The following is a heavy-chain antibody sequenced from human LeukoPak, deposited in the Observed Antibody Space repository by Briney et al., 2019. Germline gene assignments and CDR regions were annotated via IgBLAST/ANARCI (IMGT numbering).Heavy chain of an antibody. CDR3: ARNNGMDV. J-gene: IGHJ6*02. CDR1: GFALSSHW. V-gene: IGHV3-7*03. CDR2: VNRDGSET. Sequence: GGSLRLSCAASGFALSSHWMTWVRQVPGRGPEWVANVNRDGSETYYLDSVKSRFTISKDNAKNSLYLQMNSLRAEDTALYHCARNNGMDVWGQGTTVIVSS.